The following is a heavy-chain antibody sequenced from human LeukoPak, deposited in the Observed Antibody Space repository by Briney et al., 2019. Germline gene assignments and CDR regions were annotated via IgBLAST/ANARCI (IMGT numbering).Heavy chain of an antibody. J-gene: IGHJ5*02. V-gene: IGHV3-7*01. D-gene: IGHD2-2*02. Sequence: GGSLRLSCAASGFTFSSYSMNWVRQAPGKGLEWVASIKQDGSENYYVDSVKGRFTISRDNAKNSLYLQMNSLRAEDTAVYYCARDCSSTSCYRGGFDPWGQGTLVTVSS. CDR2: IKQDGSEN. CDR1: GFTFSSYS. CDR3: ARDCSSTSCYRGGFDP.